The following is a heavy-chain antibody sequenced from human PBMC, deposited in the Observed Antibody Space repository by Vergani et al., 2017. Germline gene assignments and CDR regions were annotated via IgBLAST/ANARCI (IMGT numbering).Heavy chain of an antibody. J-gene: IGHJ2*01. CDR2: IYYSGST. D-gene: IGHD6-13*01. CDR3: ARDHPGIAAAGTFGYFDL. CDR1: GGSISSSSYY. V-gene: IGHV4-39*07. Sequence: QLQLQESGPGLVKPSETLSLTCTVSGGSISSSSYYWGWIRQPPGKGLEWIGSIYYSGSTNYNPSLKSRVTISVDTSKNQFSLKLSSVTAADTAVYYCARDHPGIAAAGTFGYFDLWGRGTLVTVSS.